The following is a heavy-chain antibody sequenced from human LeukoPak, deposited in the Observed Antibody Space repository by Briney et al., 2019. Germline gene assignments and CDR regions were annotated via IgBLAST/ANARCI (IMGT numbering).Heavy chain of an antibody. CDR2: IYYSGNT. CDR1: GVSISSSNSY. D-gene: IGHD3-10*01. CDR3: ARLIQKFISITMVRGAYIPMDV. J-gene: IGHJ6*04. Sequence: SETLSLTCTVSGVSISSSNSYWGWIRQPPGKGLEWIGSIYYSGNTYYNASLKSQVSISIDTSKNQFSLKVSSVTAADTAVYYCARLIQKFISITMVRGAYIPMDVWGKGTTVTISS. V-gene: IGHV4-39*01.